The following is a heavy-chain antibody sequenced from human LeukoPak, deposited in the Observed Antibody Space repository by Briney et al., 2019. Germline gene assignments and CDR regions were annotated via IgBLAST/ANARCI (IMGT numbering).Heavy chain of an antibody. CDR2: IYHSGST. CDR3: ESGGYYYYGMDV. Sequence: PSETLSLTCAVSGGSIRSSNWWSWVRQPPGKGLEWIGEIYHSGSTNYNPSLKSRVTISVDKSKNQFSLKLSSVTAADTAVYYWESGGYYYYGMDVWGQGTTVTVSS. CDR1: GGSIRSSNW. D-gene: IGHD3-16*01. V-gene: IGHV4-4*02. J-gene: IGHJ6*02.